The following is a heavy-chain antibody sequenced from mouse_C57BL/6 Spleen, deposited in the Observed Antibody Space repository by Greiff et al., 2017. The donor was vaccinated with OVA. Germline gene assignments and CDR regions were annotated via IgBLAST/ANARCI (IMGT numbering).Heavy chain of an antibody. V-gene: IGHV1-26*01. D-gene: IGHD1-1*02. CDR2: INPNNGGT. J-gene: IGHJ2*01. CDR3: ARGMTGDFDY. Sequence: EVQLQQSGPELVKPGASVKISCKASGYTFTDYYMNWVKQSHGKSLEWIGDINPNNGGTSYNQKFKGKATLTVDKSSSTAYMELRSLTSEDSADYYCARGMTGDFDYWGQGTTLTVSS. CDR1: GYTFTDYY.